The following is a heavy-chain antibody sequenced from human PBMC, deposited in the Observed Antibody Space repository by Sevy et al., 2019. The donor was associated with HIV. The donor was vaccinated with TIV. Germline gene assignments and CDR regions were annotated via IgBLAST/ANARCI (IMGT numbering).Heavy chain of an antibody. V-gene: IGHV1-18*04. CDR2: ISTYNGYT. J-gene: IGHJ4*02. D-gene: IGHD6-6*01. Sequence: ASVKVSCKASGYAFSNYDINWVRRAPGQGLEWMGWISTYNGYTSFAQKLQGRVTMTTDTSTDTAYIGLRSLGSDDTAIYFCARFSSSSAFDYWGQGTLVTVSS. CDR3: ARFSSSSAFDY. CDR1: GYAFSNYD.